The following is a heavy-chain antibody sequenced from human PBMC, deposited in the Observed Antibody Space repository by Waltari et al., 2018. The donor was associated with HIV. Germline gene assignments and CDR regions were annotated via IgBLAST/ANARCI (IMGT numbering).Heavy chain of an antibody. D-gene: IGHD1-26*01. CDR2: ISAGDGSA. Sequence: EMKKPGASVRLSCRASGFLLADPYFHWVRQGPRQTCEWVGLISAGDGSASSAQKFQPRLTLTRDLFTGKLYMDLMSLKSDDTAVYFCARAGLGGLIQDFDIWGQGTQLIVSS. CDR3: ARAGLGGLIQDFDI. J-gene: IGHJ4*02. CDR1: GFLLADPY. V-gene: IGHV1-46*01.